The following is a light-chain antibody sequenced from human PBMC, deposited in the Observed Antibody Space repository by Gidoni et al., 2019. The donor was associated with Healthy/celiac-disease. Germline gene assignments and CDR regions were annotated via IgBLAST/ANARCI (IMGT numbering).Light chain of an antibody. V-gene: IGLV1-51*01. CDR3: GTWDSSLRVV. Sequence: QSVLTQPPSVSAAPGQKVTISCSGSSSNIGNNYVSWYQQLPGTAPKLLIYDNNKRPSGIPDRFPGSKSGPSATLGLTGLQTGDEADYYCGTWDSSLRVVFGGGTKLTVL. CDR1: SSNIGNNY. J-gene: IGLJ2*01. CDR2: DNN.